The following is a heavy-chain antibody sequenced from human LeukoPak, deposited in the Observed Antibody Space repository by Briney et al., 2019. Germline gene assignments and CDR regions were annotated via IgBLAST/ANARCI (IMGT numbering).Heavy chain of an antibody. CDR3: AKADDGNYPPHD. Sequence: PGGSLRLPCVASGFTFSSYDIHWVRQAPGKGLEWVALISFDGSHKYYADSVQARFTISRDNSKNTLYLQMNSLRVEDTAVYYCAKADDGNYPPHDWGQGTLVTVSS. CDR1: GFTFSSYD. D-gene: IGHD1-7*01. CDR2: ISFDGSHK. J-gene: IGHJ4*02. V-gene: IGHV3-30*18.